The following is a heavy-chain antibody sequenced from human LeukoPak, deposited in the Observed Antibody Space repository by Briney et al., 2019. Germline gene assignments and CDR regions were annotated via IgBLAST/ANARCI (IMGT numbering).Heavy chain of an antibody. Sequence: SETLSLTCTVSGGSISSYYWSWIRQPPGKGLEWIGYIYYSGSTNYNPSLKSRVTISVDTSKNQFSLKLSSVTAADTAVYYCARGRLDVLGFDYWGQGTLVTVSS. CDR2: IYYSGST. V-gene: IGHV4-59*12. CDR3: ARGRLDVLGFDY. CDR1: GGSISSYY. D-gene: IGHD6-19*01. J-gene: IGHJ4*02.